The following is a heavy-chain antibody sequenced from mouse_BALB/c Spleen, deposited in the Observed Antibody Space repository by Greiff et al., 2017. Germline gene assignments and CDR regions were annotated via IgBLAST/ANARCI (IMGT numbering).Heavy chain of an antibody. CDR1: GFNIKDTY. CDR3: ARDYYGSSWYYFDY. Sequence: EVKLVESGAELVKPGASVKLSCTASGFNIKDTYMHWVKQRPEQGLEWIGRIDPANGNTKYDPKFQGKATITADTSSNTAYLQLSSLTSEDTAVYYCARDYYGSSWYYFDYWGQGTTLTVSS. D-gene: IGHD1-1*01. V-gene: IGHV14-3*02. J-gene: IGHJ2*01. CDR2: IDPANGNT.